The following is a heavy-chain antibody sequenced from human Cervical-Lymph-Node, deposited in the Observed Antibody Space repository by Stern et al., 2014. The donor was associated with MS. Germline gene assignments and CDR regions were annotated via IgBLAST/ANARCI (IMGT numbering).Heavy chain of an antibody. J-gene: IGHJ5*01. CDR3: ASTSGWFDS. CDR1: GFNIVTYS. V-gene: IGHV3-21*01. CDR2: ISSASSNI. Sequence: EVQLVESGGGLVKPGGSLTLSCAASGFNIVTYSMNWVRQAPGKGLEWVSFISSASSNINNADAVRGRFTISRDNAKNSLFLHMSGLRVEDTAVYYCASTSGWFDSWGQGIQVSVSS.